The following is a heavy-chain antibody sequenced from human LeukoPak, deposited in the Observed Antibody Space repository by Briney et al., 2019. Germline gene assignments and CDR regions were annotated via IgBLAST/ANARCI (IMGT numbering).Heavy chain of an antibody. CDR3: ARVQIGYSYGLFDY. CDR1: GGSISSSY. CDR2: IYYSSST. J-gene: IGHJ4*02. V-gene: IGHV4-59*01. Sequence: PSETLSLTCTVSGGSISSSYWSWVRQPPGKGLEWIGYIYYSSSTNYTPSLKSRVTISVHTSKNQFSLKLSSVTAADTAVYYCARVQIGYSYGLFDYWGQGTLVTVSS. D-gene: IGHD5-18*01.